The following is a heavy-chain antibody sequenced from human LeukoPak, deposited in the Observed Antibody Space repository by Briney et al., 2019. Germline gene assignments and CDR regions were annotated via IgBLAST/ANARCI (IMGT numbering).Heavy chain of an antibody. CDR2: ISAYNGNT. V-gene: IGHV1-18*04. D-gene: IGHD2-2*01. CDR1: GYTFTSYG. CDR3: ARGGYCSSTSCPSAFGQYFQH. Sequence: ASVKVSCKASGYTFTSYGISWVRQAPGQGLEWMGWISAYNGNTNYAQKLQGRVTMTTDTSTSTAYMELRSLRSDDTAVYYCARGGYCSSTSCPSAFGQYFQHWGQGTLVTVSS. J-gene: IGHJ1*01.